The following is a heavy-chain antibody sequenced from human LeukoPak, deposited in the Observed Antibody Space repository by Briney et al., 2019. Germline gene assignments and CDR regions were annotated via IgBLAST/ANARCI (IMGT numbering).Heavy chain of an antibody. CDR1: GFTFSSYD. CDR3: ARKYSGSLLYTEYYFDY. D-gene: IGHD5-12*01. J-gene: IGHJ4*02. Sequence: GGSLRLSCAASGFTFSSYDMHWVRQATGKGLEWVSAIGTAGDTYYPGSVKDRFTISRENAKNSLYLQMNSLRAGDTAVYYCARKYSGSLLYTEYYFDYWGQGTLVTVSS. CDR2: IGTAGDT. V-gene: IGHV3-13*01.